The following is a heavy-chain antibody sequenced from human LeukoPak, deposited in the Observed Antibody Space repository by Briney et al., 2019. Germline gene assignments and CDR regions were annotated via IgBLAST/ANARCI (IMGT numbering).Heavy chain of an antibody. D-gene: IGHD3-16*01. CDR3: ARDRPYGGVGDFDY. CDR2: IYTGGDT. V-gene: IGHV3-66*01. Sequence: GGSLRLSCAASGFTVSGHYMSWVRQAPGKGLEWLSAIYTGGDTYYADSLRGRFTISKDTSRNTLYLQLNSLTVEDTAAYYCARDRPYGGVGDFDYWGQGTLVTVSS. CDR1: GFTVSGHY. J-gene: IGHJ4*02.